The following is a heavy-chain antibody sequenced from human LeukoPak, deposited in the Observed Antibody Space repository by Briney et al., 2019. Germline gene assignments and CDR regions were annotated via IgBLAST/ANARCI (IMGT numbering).Heavy chain of an antibody. CDR1: GFTFSSYW. J-gene: IGHJ6*02. D-gene: IGHD3-10*01. CDR3: ARDASMTWGSGSYRYYYYGMDV. V-gene: IGHV3-7*01. CDR2: IKQDGSEK. Sequence: PGGSLRLSCAASGFTFSSYWMSWVRQAPGKGLEWVANIKQDGSEKYYVDSVKGRFTISRDNAKNSLYLQMNSLRAEDTAVYYCARDASMTWGSGSYRYYYYGMDVWGQGTTVTVSS.